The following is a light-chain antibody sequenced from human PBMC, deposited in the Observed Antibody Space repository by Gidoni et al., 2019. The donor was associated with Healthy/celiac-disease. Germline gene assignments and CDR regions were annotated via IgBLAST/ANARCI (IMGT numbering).Light chain of an antibody. V-gene: IGKV3-20*01. Sequence: VLTQSPGTLSLSTGERATLSCRAIPSVSSSYLAWYQQKPGQAPRLLIYGASSRATGIPDRFSGSGSGTDFTLTISRLEPEDFAVYDCQQYGSSPPTFGQGTKVEIK. CDR2: GAS. CDR1: PSVSSSY. CDR3: QQYGSSPPT. J-gene: IGKJ1*01.